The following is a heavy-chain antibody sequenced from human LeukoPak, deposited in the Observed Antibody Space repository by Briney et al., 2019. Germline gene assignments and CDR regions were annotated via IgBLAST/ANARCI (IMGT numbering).Heavy chain of an antibody. CDR2: INWNGGST. CDR1: GFTFDDYG. V-gene: IGHV3-20*04. CDR3: ARDKEWELLSYFDY. D-gene: IGHD1-26*01. J-gene: IGHJ4*02. Sequence: PGGSLRLSCAASGFTFDDYGMSWVRHAPGKGLEWVSGINWNGGSTGYADSVKGRFTISRDNAKNSLYLQMNSLRAEDTALYYCARDKEWELLSYFDYWGQGTLVTVSS.